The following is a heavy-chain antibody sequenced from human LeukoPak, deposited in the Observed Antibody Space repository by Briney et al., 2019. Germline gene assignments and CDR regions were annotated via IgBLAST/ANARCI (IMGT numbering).Heavy chain of an antibody. J-gene: IGHJ4*02. CDR3: ARGGSSWGDY. V-gene: IGHV3-7*03. CDR2: IKEDGSEK. D-gene: IGHD6-13*01. Sequence: GGSLRLSCAASGFTFSRYWMNWVRQAPGKGLEWVANIKEDGSEKNYVDSVKGRFTISRDNAKNSLYLQMNSLRAEDTAVYYCARGGSSWGDYWGQGTLVTVSP. CDR1: GFTFSRYW.